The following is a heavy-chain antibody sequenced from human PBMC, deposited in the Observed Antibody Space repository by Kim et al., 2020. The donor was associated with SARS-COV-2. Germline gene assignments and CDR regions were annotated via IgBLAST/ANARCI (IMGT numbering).Heavy chain of an antibody. CDR3: ATHRSGWIDAFDI. J-gene: IGHJ3*02. CDR2: MNGDGTTV. D-gene: IGHD6-19*01. Sequence: GGSLRLSCTASGFTFSAFWMHWVRQAPGKEPEWLSRMNGDGTTVNYADSVKGRFTMSRDNAGNTLYLQMHSLRAEDTAVYYCATHRSGWIDAFDIWGQGTLVTVS. V-gene: IGHV3-74*01. CDR1: GFTFSAFW.